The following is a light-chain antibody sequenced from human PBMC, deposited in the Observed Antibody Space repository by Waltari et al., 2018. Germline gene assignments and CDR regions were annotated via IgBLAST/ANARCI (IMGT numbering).Light chain of an antibody. J-gene: IGKJ1*01. V-gene: IGKV3-20*01. CDR3: QQYGSSPWT. Sequence: EIVLTQSPGTLSLSPGEKATLSCRASQSITRNNLAWYQQIPGKAPRLLIYDASSRATVIPDRFSGSWSGTDFTLTVSRLEPADFAVYYCQQYGSSPWTFGQGTKVEIK. CDR2: DAS. CDR1: QSITRNN.